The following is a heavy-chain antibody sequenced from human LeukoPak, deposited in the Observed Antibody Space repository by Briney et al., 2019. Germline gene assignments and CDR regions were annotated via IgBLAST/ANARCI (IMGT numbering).Heavy chain of an antibody. CDR2: ISYDGSNK. CDR3: ARAVVVPAAIAYYYYGMDV. J-gene: IGHJ6*02. Sequence: GGSRRLSCAASGFTFSSYAMHWVRQAPGKGLEWVAVISYDGSNKYYADSVKGRFTISRDNSKNTLYLQMNSLRAEDTAVYYCARAVVVPAAIAYYYYGMDVWGQGTTVTVSS. V-gene: IGHV3-30-3*01. D-gene: IGHD2-2*01. CDR1: GFTFSSYA.